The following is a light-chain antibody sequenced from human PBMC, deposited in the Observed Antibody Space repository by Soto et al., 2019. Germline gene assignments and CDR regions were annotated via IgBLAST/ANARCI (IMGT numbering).Light chain of an antibody. CDR1: SSDVGDYKY. CDR3: SSYTSSNTVV. CDR2: DVS. J-gene: IGLJ2*01. V-gene: IGLV2-14*01. Sequence: QSALTQPASVSGSPGQSITISCTGTSSDVGDYKYVSWYQQHPGKAPKLMIYDVSDRPSGVSNRFSGSKSGNTASLTISGLQAEDEADYYCSSYTSSNTVVFGGGTKLTVL.